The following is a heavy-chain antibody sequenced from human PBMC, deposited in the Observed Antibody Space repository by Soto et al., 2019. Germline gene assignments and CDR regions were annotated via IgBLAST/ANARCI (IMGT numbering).Heavy chain of an antibody. CDR2: IYYSGTT. Sequence: QVQLQESGPGLVKPSETLSLTCTVSGGSISNYYWSWIRQPPGKGLEWIGYIYYSGTTNYNPSLKRRLSISVDTSKNQFSLKLSSVTAADTAVYYCARDSNSQNWFDPWGQGTLVTVSS. D-gene: IGHD6-13*01. CDR1: GGSISNYY. J-gene: IGHJ5*02. CDR3: ARDSNSQNWFDP. V-gene: IGHV4-59*01.